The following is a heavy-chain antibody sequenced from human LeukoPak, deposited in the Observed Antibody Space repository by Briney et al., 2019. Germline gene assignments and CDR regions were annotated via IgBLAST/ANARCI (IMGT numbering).Heavy chain of an antibody. CDR3: ASGGAKLGMVDYYYYGMDV. D-gene: IGHD7-27*01. CDR1: GGSFSGYY. V-gene: IGHV4-34*01. Sequence: SETLSLTCAVYGGSFSGYYWSWIRQPPGKGLEWIGEINHSGSTNYNPSLKSRVTISVDTSKNQLSLKLSSVTAADTAVYYCASGGAKLGMVDYYYYGMDVWGQGTTVTVSS. CDR2: INHSGST. J-gene: IGHJ6*02.